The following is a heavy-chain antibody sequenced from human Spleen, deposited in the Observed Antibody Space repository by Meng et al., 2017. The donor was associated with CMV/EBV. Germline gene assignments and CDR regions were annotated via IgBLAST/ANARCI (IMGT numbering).Heavy chain of an antibody. CDR2: IDWDDDK. CDR3: ARHIVTRGYYYYGMDV. J-gene: IGHJ6*02. Sequence: SGPTLVKPTPTLTLTCTFSGFSLSTSGMRVSWIRQPPGKALEWLARIDWDDDKFYSTSLKTRLTISKDTSKNQVVLTMTNMDPVDTATYYCARHIVTRGYYYYGMDVWGQGTTVTVSS. D-gene: IGHD5-12*01. V-gene: IGHV2-70D*14. CDR1: GFSLSTSGMR.